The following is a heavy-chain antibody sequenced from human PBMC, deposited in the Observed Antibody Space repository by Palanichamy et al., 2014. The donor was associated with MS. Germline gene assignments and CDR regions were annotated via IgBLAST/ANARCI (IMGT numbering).Heavy chain of an antibody. V-gene: IGHV4-38-2*01. D-gene: IGHD6-19*01. CDR3: ARQMAGTLDY. CDR1: GYSISSGYF. CDR2: FFHSGTT. J-gene: IGHJ4*02. Sequence: QVQLQESGPGLVKPSETLSLTCAVSGYSISSGYFWGWIRQPPGKGLEWIVSFFHSGTTYYNPSLKSRVTISVDTSNNQFSLNLTSVTAADTAMYYCARQMAGTLDYWGQGTLATVSS.